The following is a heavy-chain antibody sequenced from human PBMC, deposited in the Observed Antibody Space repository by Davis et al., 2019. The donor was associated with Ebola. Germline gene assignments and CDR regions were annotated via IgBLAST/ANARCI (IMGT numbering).Heavy chain of an antibody. Sequence: ASVKVSCKASGYTFTSYDINWVRQATGQGLEWMGWMNPNSGNTGYAQKLQGRVTMTTDTSTSTAYMELRSLRSDDTAVYYCASESGNLDGMDVWGQGTTVTVSS. J-gene: IGHJ6*02. CDR2: MNPNSGNT. CDR1: GYTFTSYD. CDR3: ASESGNLDGMDV. V-gene: IGHV1-8*01.